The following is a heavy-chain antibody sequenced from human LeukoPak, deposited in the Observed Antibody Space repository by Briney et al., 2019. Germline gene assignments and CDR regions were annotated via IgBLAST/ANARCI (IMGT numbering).Heavy chain of an antibody. CDR3: ARDNSIGGRGWWFDP. J-gene: IGHJ5*02. V-gene: IGHV1-2*02. CDR2: INPNSGGT. CDR1: GYSFTDYF. D-gene: IGHD4-23*01. Sequence: ASVKVSCKASGYSFTDYFIHWVRQAPGQGLEWMGWINPNSGGTNYAQKFQGRVTMTRDTSISTAYMELSSLRSEDTAVYYCARDNSIGGRGWWFDPWGQGTLVTVSS.